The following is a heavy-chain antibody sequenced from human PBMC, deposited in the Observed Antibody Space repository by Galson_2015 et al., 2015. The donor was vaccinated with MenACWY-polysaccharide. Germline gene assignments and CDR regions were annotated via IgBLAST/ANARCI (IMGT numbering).Heavy chain of an antibody. CDR2: MNPNSGNT. Sequence: SVKVSCKASGYTFGSRDINWVRQATGQGLEWMGWMNPNSGNTGYAQKFKGRVTMTRNTSITTAYMELSSLRSEDTAVYYCARGSHYSYYYMDAWGKGTTVIVSS. CDR3: ARGSHYSYYYMDA. V-gene: IGHV1-8*01. CDR1: GYTFGSRD. J-gene: IGHJ6*03.